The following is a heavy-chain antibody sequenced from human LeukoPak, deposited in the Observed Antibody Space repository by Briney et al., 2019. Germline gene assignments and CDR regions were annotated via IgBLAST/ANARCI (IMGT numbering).Heavy chain of an antibody. CDR3: ARNKYSDYRAVEDY. D-gene: IGHD4-11*01. Sequence: GGSLRLSCAASEFTFSSYWMSWVRQAPGKGLEWVANIKQDGSEKYYVDSVKGRFTISRDNAKNSLYLQMNSLRAEDTAVYYCARNKYSDYRAVEDYWGQGTLVTVSS. V-gene: IGHV3-7*03. CDR1: EFTFSSYW. J-gene: IGHJ4*02. CDR2: IKQDGSEK.